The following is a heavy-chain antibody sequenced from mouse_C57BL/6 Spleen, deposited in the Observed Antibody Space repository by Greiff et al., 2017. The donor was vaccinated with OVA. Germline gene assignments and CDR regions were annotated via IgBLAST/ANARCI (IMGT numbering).Heavy chain of an antibody. CDR2: VYPSNGGT. J-gene: IGHJ1*03. Sequence: EVQLQESGPVLVKPGPSVKISCKASGFTFTDYYMHWVKQSHGKSLEWIGLVYPSNGGTSYNQKFKGKATLTVDTSSSTAYMELNSLTSEDSAVYDCARDYYGHWYFDVWGTGTTVTVSS. V-gene: IGHV1-36*01. D-gene: IGHD1-1*01. CDR3: ARDYYGHWYFDV. CDR1: GFTFTDYY.